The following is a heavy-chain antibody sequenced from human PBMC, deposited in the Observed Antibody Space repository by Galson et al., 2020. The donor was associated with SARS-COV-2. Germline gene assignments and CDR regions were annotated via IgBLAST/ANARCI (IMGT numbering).Heavy chain of an antibody. Sequence: GASLRLSCAASGFTFSNAWMSWVRQAPGKGLEWVGRIKSKTDGGTTDYAAPVKGRFTISRDDSKNTLYLQMNSLKTEDTAVYYCTTGGPYYDYVWGSYRYTPGDYWGQGTLVTVSS. CDR1: GFTFSNAW. CDR2: IKSKTDGGTT. CDR3: TTGGPYYDYVWGSYRYTPGDY. D-gene: IGHD3-16*02. J-gene: IGHJ4*02. V-gene: IGHV3-15*01.